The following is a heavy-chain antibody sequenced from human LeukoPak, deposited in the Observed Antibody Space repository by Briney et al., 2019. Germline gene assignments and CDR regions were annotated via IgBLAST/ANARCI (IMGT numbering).Heavy chain of an antibody. CDR2: IYTSGST. CDR3: ARRDTAMVRYYFDY. V-gene: IGHV4-4*07. CDR1: GGSISSYY. Sequence: SETLSLTCTVSGGSISSYYWSWIRQPAGKGLEWIGRIYTSGSTNYNPSLKSRVTMSVDTSKNQFSLKLSSVTAADTAVYYCARRDTAMVRYYFDYWGQGTLVTVSS. J-gene: IGHJ4*02. D-gene: IGHD5-18*01.